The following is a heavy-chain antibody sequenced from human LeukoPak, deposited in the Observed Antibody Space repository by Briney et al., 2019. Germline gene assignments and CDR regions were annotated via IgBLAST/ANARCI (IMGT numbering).Heavy chain of an antibody. V-gene: IGHV4-31*03. Sequence: PSETLSLTCTVSGGSISSGGYYWSWIRQHPGKGLEWIGYIYYSGSTYYNPSLKSRVTISVDTSKNQFSLKLSSVTAADTAVYYCARDNPRFGEYNWGQGTLVTVSS. CDR2: IYYSGST. J-gene: IGHJ4*02. D-gene: IGHD3-10*01. CDR3: ARDNPRFGEYN. CDR1: GGSISSGGYY.